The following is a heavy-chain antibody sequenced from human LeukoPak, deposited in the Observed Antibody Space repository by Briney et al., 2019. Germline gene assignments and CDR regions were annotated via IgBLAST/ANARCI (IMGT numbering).Heavy chain of an antibody. Sequence: SETLSLTCTVSGGSISSYYWGWIRQPPGKGLEWIGYIYYSGSTNYNPSLKSRVTISVDTSKNQFSLKLSSVTAADTAVYYCARGIAVAGTIHFDYWGQGTLVTVSS. CDR2: IYYSGST. CDR3: ARGIAVAGTIHFDY. CDR1: GGSISSYY. J-gene: IGHJ4*02. D-gene: IGHD6-19*01. V-gene: IGHV4-59*01.